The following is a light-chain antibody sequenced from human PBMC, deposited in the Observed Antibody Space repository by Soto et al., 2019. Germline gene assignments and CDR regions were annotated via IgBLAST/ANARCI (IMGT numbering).Light chain of an antibody. Sequence: QSFLTQPPSASGTAGRRVTIACSGSSSNIGSNTVNWYQQLPGTAPKLLIYTNDQRPSGVPDRFSGSRSGTSASLAISGLQFEDEADYHCSSWDDNLDAVVFGAGTKVTVL. V-gene: IGLV1-44*01. CDR2: TND. CDR3: SSWDDNLDAVV. CDR1: SSNIGSNT. J-gene: IGLJ1*01.